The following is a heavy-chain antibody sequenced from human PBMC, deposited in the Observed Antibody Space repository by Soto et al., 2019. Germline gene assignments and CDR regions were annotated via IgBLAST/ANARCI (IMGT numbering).Heavy chain of an antibody. D-gene: IGHD3-9*01. V-gene: IGHV2-5*01. Sequence: YGPTLVNPTQTLTLTCTFSGFSLSTSGVGVGWIRQPPGKALEWLALIYWNDDKRYSPSLKSRLTITKDTSKNQVVLTMTNMDPVDTATYYCALVYYDILTGYLHFDYWRQGTLATDSS. J-gene: IGHJ4*02. CDR2: IYWNDDK. CDR3: ALVYYDILTGYLHFDY. CDR1: GFSLSTSGVG.